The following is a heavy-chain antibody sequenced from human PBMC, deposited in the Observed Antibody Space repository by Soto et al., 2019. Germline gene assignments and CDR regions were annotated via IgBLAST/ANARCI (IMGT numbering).Heavy chain of an antibody. D-gene: IGHD3-22*01. Sequence: SETLSLTCAVSGGCISSSNWWSCFRQPPGKGLEWIGEIYHSGSTNYNPSLKGRVTISVDKSKNQFSLKLSSVTAADTAVYYCARRYYDSSGYYRPYDYWGQGTLVTVSS. V-gene: IGHV4-4*02. CDR3: ARRYYDSSGYYRPYDY. J-gene: IGHJ4*02. CDR2: IYHSGST. CDR1: GGCISSSNW.